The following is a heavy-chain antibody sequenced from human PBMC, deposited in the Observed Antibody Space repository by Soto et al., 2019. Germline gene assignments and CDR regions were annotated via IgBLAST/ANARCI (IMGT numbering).Heavy chain of an antibody. J-gene: IGHJ6*03. CDR3: ARHFSSSWSYYYYMDV. D-gene: IGHD6-13*01. Sequence: QTPGKGLEWIGSIYYSGSTYYNPSLKSRVTISVDTSKNQFSLQLSSVTAADTAVYYCARHFSSSWSYYYYMDVWGKGTTVTGSS. V-gene: IGHV4-39*01. CDR2: IYYSGST.